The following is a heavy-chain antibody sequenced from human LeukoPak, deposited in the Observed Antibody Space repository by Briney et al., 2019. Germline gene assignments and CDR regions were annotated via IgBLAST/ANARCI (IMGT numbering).Heavy chain of an antibody. CDR1: GFTFSSYA. CDR2: ISGSGGST. V-gene: IGHV3-23*01. CDR3: ATDPTVTGTSEYFQH. Sequence: PGGSLRLSCGASGFTFSSYAMSWVRQAPGKGLEWVSVISGSGGSTYYADSVKGRCTISRDNSKNTLYLEMNSLRAEDTAVYYCATDPTVTGTSEYFQHWGQGTLVTVSS. D-gene: IGHD6-19*01. J-gene: IGHJ1*01.